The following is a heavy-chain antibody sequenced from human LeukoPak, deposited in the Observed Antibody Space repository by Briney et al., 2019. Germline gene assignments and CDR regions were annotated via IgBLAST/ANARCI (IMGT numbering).Heavy chain of an antibody. J-gene: IGHJ6*03. V-gene: IGHV1-2*02. Sequence: ASVKVSCKASGYTFSGYYMHWVRQAPGQGLEWMGWINPNSGGTNYAQKFQGRVTMTRDTSISTVYMELSRLRSDDTAVYYCARSGGEITDYYYYYMDVWGKGTTVTISS. CDR3: ARSGGEITDYYYYYMDV. CDR2: INPNSGGT. CDR1: GYTFSGYY. D-gene: IGHD2-8*02.